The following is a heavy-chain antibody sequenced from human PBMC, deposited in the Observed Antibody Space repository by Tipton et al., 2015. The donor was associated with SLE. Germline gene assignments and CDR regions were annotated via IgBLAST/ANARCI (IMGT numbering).Heavy chain of an antibody. CDR1: GFTFSSYD. D-gene: IGHD6-6*01. Sequence: SLRLSCAASGFTFSSYDMTWVRQAPGKGLEWVSVIYSGGSTYYADSVKGRFTISRDNSKKTLYLQMNSLRAEDTAVYYCSGQLLPLYGMDVWGQGTTVTVSS. V-gene: IGHV3-23*03. J-gene: IGHJ6*02. CDR2: IYSGGST. CDR3: SGQLLPLYGMDV.